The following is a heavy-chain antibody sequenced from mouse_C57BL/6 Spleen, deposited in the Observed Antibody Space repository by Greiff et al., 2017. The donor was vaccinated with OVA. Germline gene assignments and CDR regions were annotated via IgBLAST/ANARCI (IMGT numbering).Heavy chain of an antibody. Sequence: QVQLQQSGAELVKPGASVKISCKASGYDFSGYCMNWVKQRPGKGLEWIGQIYPGDGDTKYTGKFKGKATLTADKSSSTAYMQLSSLTSEDSAVYFCARQSSSDYWGQGTTLTVSA. J-gene: IGHJ2*01. D-gene: IGHD6-2*01. CDR3: ARQSSSDY. V-gene: IGHV1-80*01. CDR1: GYDFSGYC. CDR2: IYPGDGDT.